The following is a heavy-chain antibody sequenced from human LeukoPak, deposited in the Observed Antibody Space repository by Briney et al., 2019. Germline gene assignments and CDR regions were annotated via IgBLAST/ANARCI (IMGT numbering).Heavy chain of an antibody. J-gene: IGHJ5*02. V-gene: IGHV3-7*01. Sequence: GGSLRLSCAASGFTFSNYWLTWVRQAPGQGLEWVANIKQDGSEKHYVDSVKGRFTISRDNAKDSLYLQMNSLRAEDTAVYYCARDRQIAHWGQGTLVTVSS. CDR3: ARDRQIAH. CDR2: IKQDGSEK. CDR1: GFTFSNYW.